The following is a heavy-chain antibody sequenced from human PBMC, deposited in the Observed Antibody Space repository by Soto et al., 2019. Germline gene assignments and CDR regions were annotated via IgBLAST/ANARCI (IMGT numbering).Heavy chain of an antibody. V-gene: IGHV1-69*13. J-gene: IGHJ4*02. CDR3: AREARGYNYPLGYY. CDR1: GGTFSSYA. Sequence: SVKVSCKASGGTFSSYAISWVRQAPGQGLEWMGGIIPFFGTANYAQKFQGRVTITADESTSTAYMELSSLRSEDTAVYYCAREARGYNYPLGYYWGQGTLVTVS. CDR2: IIPFFGTA. D-gene: IGHD5-12*01.